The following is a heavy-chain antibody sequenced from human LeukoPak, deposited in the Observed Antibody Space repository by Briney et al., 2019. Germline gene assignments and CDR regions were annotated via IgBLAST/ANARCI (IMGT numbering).Heavy chain of an antibody. Sequence: GASVKVSCKASGYTFTSYGISWVRQAPGQGLEWMGWVSAYNGNTNYAQKLQGRVTMTTDTSTNTAYMELRSLRSDDTAVYYCARGGPYYYDSSGTEGDYWGQGTLVTVSS. V-gene: IGHV1-18*01. J-gene: IGHJ4*02. D-gene: IGHD3-22*01. CDR3: ARGGPYYYDSSGTEGDY. CDR1: GYTFTSYG. CDR2: VSAYNGNT.